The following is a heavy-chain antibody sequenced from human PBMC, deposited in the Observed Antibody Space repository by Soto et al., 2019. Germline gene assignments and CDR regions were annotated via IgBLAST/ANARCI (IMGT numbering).Heavy chain of an antibody. Sequence: SSETLSLTCTVSGGSISSGGYSWSWIRQPPGKGLEWIGYIYHSGSTYYNPSLKSRVTISVDRSKNQFSLKLSSVTAADTAVYYCARALAVAGNYYYYGMDVWGQGTTVTISS. CDR1: GGSISSGGYS. J-gene: IGHJ6*02. V-gene: IGHV4-30-2*01. D-gene: IGHD6-19*01. CDR2: IYHSGST. CDR3: ARALAVAGNYYYYGMDV.